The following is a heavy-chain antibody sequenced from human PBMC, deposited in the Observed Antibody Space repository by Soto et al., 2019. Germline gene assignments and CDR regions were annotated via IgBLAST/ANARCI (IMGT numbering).Heavy chain of an antibody. V-gene: IGHV3-9*01. CDR2: ISWNSGSI. J-gene: IGHJ3*02. CDR3: AIIVGPWGSHHWDDAFDI. Sequence: EVQLVESGGGLVQPGRSLRLSCAASGFTFDDYAMHWVRQAPGKGLEWVSGISWNSGSIGYADSVKGRFTISRDNAKNSLYLQMNSLRAEDTALYYCAIIVGPWGSHHWDDAFDIWGQGTMVTVSS. D-gene: IGHD3-16*01. CDR1: GFTFDDYA.